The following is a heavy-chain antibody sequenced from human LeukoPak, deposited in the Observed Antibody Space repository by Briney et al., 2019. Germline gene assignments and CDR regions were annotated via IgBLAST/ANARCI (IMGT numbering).Heavy chain of an antibody. CDR2: MNPNSGNT. CDR3: ARGVPLDTALYYYYGMDV. J-gene: IGHJ6*02. CDR1: GYTFTSYD. V-gene: IGHV1-8*01. D-gene: IGHD5-18*01. Sequence: ASVKVSCKASGYTFTSYDINWVRQATGQGLEWMGWMNPNSGNTGYAQKFQGRVTMTRNTSISTAYMELSSLRSEDTAVYYCARGVPLDTALYYYYGMDVWGQGTTVTVSS.